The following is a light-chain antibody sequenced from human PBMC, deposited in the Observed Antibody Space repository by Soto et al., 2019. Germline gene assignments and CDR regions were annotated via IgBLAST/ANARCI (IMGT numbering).Light chain of an antibody. V-gene: IGLV2-14*01. CDR1: SSDVGGYRF. J-gene: IGLJ3*02. Sequence: QTVVTQPASVSGSPGQSITISCTGTSSDVGGYRFVSWYQHHPGEAPKLIIYEVSNRPSGVSSRFSGSKSGNTASLTISGLQAEDESLYYCSSKSSGSTPMLFGGGTQLTVL. CDR2: EVS. CDR3: SSKSSGSTPML.